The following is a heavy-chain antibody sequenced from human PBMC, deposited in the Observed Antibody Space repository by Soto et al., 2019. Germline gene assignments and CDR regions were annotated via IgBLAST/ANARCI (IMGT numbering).Heavy chain of an antibody. Sequence: SETLSLTCAVYGGSFSGYYWSWIRQPPGKGLERIGEINHSGSTNYNPSLKSRVTISVDTSKNQFSLKLSSVTAADTAVYYCARAYYYYYYGMDVWAEATTVTVTS. V-gene: IGHV4-34*01. CDR3: ARAYYYYYYGMDV. CDR1: GGSFSGYY. J-gene: IGHJ6*04. CDR2: INHSGST.